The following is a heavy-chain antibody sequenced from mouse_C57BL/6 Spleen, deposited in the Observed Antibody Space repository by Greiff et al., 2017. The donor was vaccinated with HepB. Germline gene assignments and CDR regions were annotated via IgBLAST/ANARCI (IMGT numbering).Heavy chain of an antibody. J-gene: IGHJ4*01. CDR1: GFTFSDYY. D-gene: IGHD3-2*02. CDR3: ARQLRLQAMDY. CDR2: ISNGGGST. V-gene: IGHV5-12*01. Sequence: EVQRVESGGGLVQPGGSLKLSCAASGFTFSDYYMYWVRQTPEKRLEWVAYISNGGGSTYYPDTVKGRFTISRDNAKNTLYLQMSRLKSEDTAMYYCARQLRLQAMDYWGQGTSVTVSS.